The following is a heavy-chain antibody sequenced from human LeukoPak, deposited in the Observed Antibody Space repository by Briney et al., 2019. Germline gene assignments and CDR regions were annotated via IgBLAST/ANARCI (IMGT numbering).Heavy chain of an antibody. CDR3: ARLWDSTGLYFYYYMDV. D-gene: IGHD6-19*01. CDR1: GVSISGDTYY. Sequence: SETLSLTCTVSGVSISGDTYYWGWIRQPPGKGLEWIGNYHIGNTYYNPSPKSRVTISEDTSKNQFSLRVNSVTAADTAVYYCARLWDSTGLYFYYYMDVWGEGTTVTVSS. J-gene: IGHJ6*03. CDR2: YHIGNT. V-gene: IGHV4-39*01.